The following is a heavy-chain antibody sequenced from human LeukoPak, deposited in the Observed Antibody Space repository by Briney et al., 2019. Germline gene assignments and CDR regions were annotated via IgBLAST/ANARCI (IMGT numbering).Heavy chain of an antibody. D-gene: IGHD3-9*01. CDR3: ARVPGVYYDRLTGYGSGWFDP. CDR1: GGSISSYY. J-gene: IGHJ5*02. Sequence: SETLSLTCTVSGGSISSYYWSWIRQPPGKELEWIGYIYDSGSTNYNPSLKSRVTISVDTSKNQFSLKVRSMTAADTAVYYCARVPGVYYDRLTGYGSGWFDPWGQGTLVTVSS. CDR2: IYDSGST. V-gene: IGHV4-59*08.